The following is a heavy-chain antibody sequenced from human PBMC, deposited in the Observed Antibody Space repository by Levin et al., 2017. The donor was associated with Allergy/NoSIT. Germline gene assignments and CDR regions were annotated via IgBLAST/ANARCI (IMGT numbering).Heavy chain of an antibody. CDR2: IYPRDSDT. CDR3: ARQADSSRRSSFDS. CDR1: GDSFTTYW. V-gene: IGHV5-51*01. Sequence: KVSCKGDGDSFTTYWIGWVRQMPGKGLEWMGIIYPRDSDTKYSPSFQGQVTMSADKSISTVYLQWSSLKASDTAIYYCARQADSSRRSSFDSWGQGTLVTVSS. D-gene: IGHD6-13*01. J-gene: IGHJ4*02.